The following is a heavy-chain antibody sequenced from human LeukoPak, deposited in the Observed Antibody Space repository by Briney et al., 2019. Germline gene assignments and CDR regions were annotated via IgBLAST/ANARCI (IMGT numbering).Heavy chain of an antibody. D-gene: IGHD1-26*01. J-gene: IGHJ3*02. Sequence: VASVKVSCKASGGTFSSYAISWVPQAPGQGLEWMGGITPIFGTANYAQKFQGRVTITTDESTSTAYMALSSLRSEDTAVYYCARVGLQWELLDAFDIWGQGTMVTVSS. V-gene: IGHV1-69*05. CDR1: GGTFSSYA. CDR2: ITPIFGTA. CDR3: ARVGLQWELLDAFDI.